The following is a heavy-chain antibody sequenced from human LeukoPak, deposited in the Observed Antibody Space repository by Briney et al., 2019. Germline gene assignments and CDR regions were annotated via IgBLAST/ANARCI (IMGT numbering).Heavy chain of an antibody. J-gene: IGHJ6*02. CDR2: IDYSGST. CDR1: GGSXSPYY. D-gene: IGHD4-23*01. Sequence: ETLSLTCXVSGGSXSPYYWSWIRQPPGKGLAWIGHIDYSGSTNYNPSLNSRVTISLDRSKKQFSLKVNSVTAADTAVYYCARIMQTPWGMDVWGQGTTVTVSS. CDR3: ARIMQTPWGMDV. V-gene: IGHV4-59*01.